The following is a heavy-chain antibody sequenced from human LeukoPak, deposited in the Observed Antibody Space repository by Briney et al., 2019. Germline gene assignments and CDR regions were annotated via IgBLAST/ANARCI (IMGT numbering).Heavy chain of an antibody. CDR3: ARGLGYFDWFPRWFDP. CDR1: GGSFSGYY. Sequence: PSENLSLNCAVYGGSFSGYYWSWIRQPPGKGLEWIGEINHSGSTNYNPSLQSRVTISVDTSKNQFSLQLSSVTAADTAVYYCARGLGYFDWFPRWFDPWRQPTLVTVSS. V-gene: IGHV4-34*01. D-gene: IGHD3-9*01. J-gene: IGHJ5*02. CDR2: INHSGST.